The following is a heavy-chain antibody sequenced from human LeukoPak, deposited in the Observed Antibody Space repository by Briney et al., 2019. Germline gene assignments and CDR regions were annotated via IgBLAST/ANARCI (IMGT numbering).Heavy chain of an antibody. D-gene: IGHD3-22*01. J-gene: IGHJ3*02. Sequence: ASETLSLTCTVSGGSISSYYWSWIRQPPGKGLEWIGYIYYSGSTNYNPSLKSRVTISVDTSKNQFSLKLSSVTAADTAVYYCARDLSSGYYAFDIWGQGTMVTVSS. CDR3: ARDLSSGYYAFDI. CDR1: GGSISSYY. CDR2: IYYSGST. V-gene: IGHV4-59*01.